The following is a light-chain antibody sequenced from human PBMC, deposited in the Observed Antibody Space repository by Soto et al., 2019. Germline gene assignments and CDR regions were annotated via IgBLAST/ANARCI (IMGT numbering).Light chain of an antibody. Sequence: EIVLTQSPGTLSLSPGERATLSCRASQSLSSDYFAWYQQKPGQAPRLLIYGATSRATDIPDRFSGRGSGREFTLTVSSLEPEDFAVYYCQQYGSSPQTFGQGTKVEL. V-gene: IGKV3-20*01. CDR3: QQYGSSPQT. CDR2: GAT. J-gene: IGKJ1*01. CDR1: QSLSSDY.